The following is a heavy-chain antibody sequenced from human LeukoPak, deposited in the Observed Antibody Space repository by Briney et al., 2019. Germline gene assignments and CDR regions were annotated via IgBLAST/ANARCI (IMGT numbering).Heavy chain of an antibody. V-gene: IGHV4-59*08. CDR2: IYYSGST. CDR3: ARRRDGYNEDFFDY. Sequence: SETLSLTCTVSGGSISSYYWSWIRQPPGKGLEWIGYIYYSGSTNYNPSLKSRVTISVDTSRNQFSLKLSSVTAADTAVYYCARRRDGYNEDFFDYWGQGTLVTVSS. D-gene: IGHD5-24*01. J-gene: IGHJ4*02. CDR1: GGSISSYY.